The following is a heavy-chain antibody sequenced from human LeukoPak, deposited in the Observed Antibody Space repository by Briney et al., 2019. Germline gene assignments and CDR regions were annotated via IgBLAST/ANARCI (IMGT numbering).Heavy chain of an antibody. D-gene: IGHD3-10*01. CDR2: IKQDGSEK. J-gene: IGHJ4*02. V-gene: IGHV3-7*01. Sequence: PGGSLRLSCATSGFTFSSYWMTWGRRAPGKGLEWVANIKQDGSEKYYVDSVKGRFTISRDNAKNSLYLQMNSLRAEDTAVYYCARGRGLDYWGQGTLVTVSS. CDR1: GFTFSSYW. CDR3: ARGRGLDY.